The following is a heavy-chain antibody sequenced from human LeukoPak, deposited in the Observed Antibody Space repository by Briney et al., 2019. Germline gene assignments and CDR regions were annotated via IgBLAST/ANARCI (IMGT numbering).Heavy chain of an antibody. Sequence: ASVKVSCKASGYSFTSYGISWVRQAPGQGLEWMGWISAYNGNTNYAQKLQGRVTMTTDTSTSTAYMELRSLRSDDTAVYYCASRTRNCSSTSCQTFDYWGQGTLVTVSS. CDR2: ISAYNGNT. V-gene: IGHV1-18*01. D-gene: IGHD2-2*01. CDR1: GYSFTSYG. CDR3: ASRTRNCSSTSCQTFDY. J-gene: IGHJ4*02.